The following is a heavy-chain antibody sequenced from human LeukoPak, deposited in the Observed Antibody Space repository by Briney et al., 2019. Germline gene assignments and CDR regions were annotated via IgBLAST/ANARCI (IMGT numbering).Heavy chain of an antibody. D-gene: IGHD3-10*01. V-gene: IGHV3-21*01. CDR2: ISSSSTYI. Sequence: GGSLRLSCAASGFTFSTDSMYWFRQAPGKGLEWVSSISSSSTYISYADSVKGRFTISRDNAKNSLYLQMNSPRAEDTAVYYCARDPYSSGSYWGQGTLVTVSS. J-gene: IGHJ4*02. CDR3: ARDPYSSGSY. CDR1: GFTFSTDS.